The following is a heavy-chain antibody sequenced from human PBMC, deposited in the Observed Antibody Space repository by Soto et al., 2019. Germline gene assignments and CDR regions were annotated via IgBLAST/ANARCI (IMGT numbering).Heavy chain of an antibody. Sequence: QITLKESGPTLVKPTQTLTLTCTFSGFSLSTSGVGVGWIRQPPGKALEWLALFYWDDDKRYSPSLKSRLTITKDTSKIQVVLTMTNMDPVDTATYYFAHRRVERYFDYWGQGTLVTVSS. CDR2: FYWDDDK. V-gene: IGHV2-5*02. J-gene: IGHJ4*02. D-gene: IGHD1-1*01. CDR1: GFSLSTSGVG. CDR3: AHRRVERYFDY.